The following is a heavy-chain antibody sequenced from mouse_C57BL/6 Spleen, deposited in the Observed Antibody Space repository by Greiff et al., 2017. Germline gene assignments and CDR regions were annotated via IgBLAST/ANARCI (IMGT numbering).Heavy chain of an antibody. V-gene: IGHV1-80*01. D-gene: IGHD1-1*01. CDR3: ARDYYGSSLYAMDY. Sequence: VPLQQSGAELVKPGASVKIFCKASGCAFSSYWMNWVKQRPGKGLEWIGQIYPGDGDTNYNRKFKGKATLAADKSSSTAYMQLSSLTSADSAVYFWARDYYGSSLYAMDYWGQGTSVTVSS. CDR2: IYPGDGDT. J-gene: IGHJ4*01. CDR1: GCAFSSYW.